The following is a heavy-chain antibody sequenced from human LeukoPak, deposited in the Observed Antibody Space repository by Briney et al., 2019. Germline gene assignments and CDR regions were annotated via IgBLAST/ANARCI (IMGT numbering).Heavy chain of an antibody. D-gene: IGHD6-6*01. CDR2: INPRGST. J-gene: IGHJ4*02. CDR3: ARGRGAARFVTIEFDY. Sequence: SETLSLTCAVYGGSFSGYHWSWIRQPPGKGLEWIGEINPRGSTNYNPSLKSRVTMSVDTSKNQFSLKLSSVTAADTAVYYCARGRGAARFVTIEFDYWGQGALVTVSS. V-gene: IGHV4-34*01. CDR1: GGSFSGYH.